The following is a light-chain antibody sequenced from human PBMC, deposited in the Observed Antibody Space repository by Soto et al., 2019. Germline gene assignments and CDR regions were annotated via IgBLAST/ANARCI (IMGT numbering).Light chain of an antibody. V-gene: IGKV3-11*01. J-gene: IGKJ3*01. CDR3: QQRSSWPLT. Sequence: EIVLTQSPATLSLSPGERAILSCRASQGVNRYLAWYQQKPGQVPRLLIYDAFNRATGIPARFSGSGSGTDFTLTISSLEHEDFAVDYCQQRSSWPLTFGPGTKVDIK. CDR1: QGVNRY. CDR2: DAF.